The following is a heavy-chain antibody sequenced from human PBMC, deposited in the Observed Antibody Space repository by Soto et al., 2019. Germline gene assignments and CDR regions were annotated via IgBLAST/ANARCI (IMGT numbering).Heavy chain of an antibody. V-gene: IGHV1-46*01. CDR2: INPSGVST. J-gene: IGHJ4*02. Sequence: ASVKVSCKASGYTFTSYYMHWVRQAPGQGLEWMGIINPSGVSTSYAQKFQGRVTMTRDTSTSTVYMELSSLRSEDTAVYYCARDYVLGVAGEADYFDYWGQGTLVTVSS. CDR1: GYTFTSYY. CDR3: ARDYVLGVAGEADYFDY. D-gene: IGHD3-10*02.